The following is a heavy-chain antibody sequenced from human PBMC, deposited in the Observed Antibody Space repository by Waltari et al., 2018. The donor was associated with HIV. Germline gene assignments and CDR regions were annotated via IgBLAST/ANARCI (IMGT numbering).Heavy chain of an antibody. CDR3: TRAQSHVHGLDV. CDR2: INSNSGGT. Sequence: QVQLVQSGAELKKSGASVKVSCKPSGYTFTDYYIHWVRQAPGQGLEWMGWINSNSGGTNLSQKVRGRVTLTRDTSISTAYMQLSSLGSDDTAIYYCTRAQSHVHGLDVWGQGTTVTVSS. J-gene: IGHJ6*02. CDR1: GYTFTDYY. V-gene: IGHV1-2*02.